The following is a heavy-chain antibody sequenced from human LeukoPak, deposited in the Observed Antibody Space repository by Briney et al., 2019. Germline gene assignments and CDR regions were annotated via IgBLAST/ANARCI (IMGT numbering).Heavy chain of an antibody. V-gene: IGHV3-48*01. CDR2: IGSSSGTI. CDR3: ARDSRYSFDY. CDR1: GFTFSSYS. J-gene: IGHJ4*02. D-gene: IGHD6-25*01. Sequence: GGSLRLSCAASGFTFSSYSMNWVRQAPGKGLEWVSYIGSSSGTISYADSVKGRFTISRDNAKNSLYLQMNTLRAEDTAVYYCARDSRYSFDYWGQGSLVSVSS.